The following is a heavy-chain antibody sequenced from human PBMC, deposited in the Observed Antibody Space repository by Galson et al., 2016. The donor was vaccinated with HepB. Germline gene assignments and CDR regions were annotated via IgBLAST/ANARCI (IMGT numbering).Heavy chain of an antibody. D-gene: IGHD7-27*01. V-gene: IGHV1-8*01. J-gene: IGHJ4*02. Sequence: KVSCKASGYTFTNYDINWVRQATGQGLEWLGWMTPNSGKTGYAQKFQGRLTLTRDTSTSTAYMELSSLTSDDTAVYFCARNREFTGDFDYWGQGALVTVSS. CDR3: ARNREFTGDFDY. CDR2: MTPNSGKT. CDR1: GYTFTNYD.